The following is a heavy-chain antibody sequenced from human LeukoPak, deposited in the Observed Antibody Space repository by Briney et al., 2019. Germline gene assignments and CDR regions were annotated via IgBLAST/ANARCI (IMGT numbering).Heavy chain of an antibody. CDR1: GGSISSYY. Sequence: PSETLSPTCTVSGGSISSYYWSWIRQPAGKGLEWIGRIYTSGSTNYNPSLKSRVTMSVDTSKNQFSLKLSSVTAADTAVYYCARDEETYYDFWSGYPDNWYFDLWGRGTLVTVSS. V-gene: IGHV4-4*07. J-gene: IGHJ2*01. CDR3: ARDEETYYDFWSGYPDNWYFDL. D-gene: IGHD3-3*01. CDR2: IYTSGST.